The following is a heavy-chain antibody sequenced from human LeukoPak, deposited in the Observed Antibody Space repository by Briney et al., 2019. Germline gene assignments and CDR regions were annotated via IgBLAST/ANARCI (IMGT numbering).Heavy chain of an antibody. CDR1: GDSIISYY. V-gene: IGHV4-59*12. D-gene: IGHD3-22*01. CDR2: IYYSGST. J-gene: IGHJ4*02. CDR3: ASSDDSRGYQLDC. Sequence: SETLSLTCIVSGDSIISYYWSWIRQPPGKGLEWIGYIYYSGSTNYNPSLKSRVTISVDTSKKQLSLNLSSLTAADTAVYYCASSDDSRGYQLDCWGQGTLVTVSS.